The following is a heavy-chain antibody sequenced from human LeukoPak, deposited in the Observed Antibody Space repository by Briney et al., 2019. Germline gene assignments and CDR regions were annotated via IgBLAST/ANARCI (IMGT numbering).Heavy chain of an antibody. D-gene: IGHD3-10*01. J-gene: IGHJ4*02. CDR3: ARARLKLWFGESSSSGWYFDY. V-gene: IGHV3-23*01. CDR2: ISGSDAGT. CDR1: GFTFNNYA. Sequence: GGSLRLSCAASGFTFNNYAMSWVRQAPGKGLEWVSAISGSDAGTYYADSVKGRFTISRDNSKNTLYLQMNSLRAEDTAVYYCARARLKLWFGESSSSGWYFDYWGQGTLVTVSS.